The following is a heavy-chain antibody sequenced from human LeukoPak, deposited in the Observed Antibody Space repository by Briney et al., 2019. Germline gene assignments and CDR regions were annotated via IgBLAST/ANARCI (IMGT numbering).Heavy chain of an antibody. CDR3: ARAGDLYRGYDLGDDY. D-gene: IGHD5-12*01. CDR1: GYTFTSYG. J-gene: IGHJ4*02. Sequence: ASVKVSCKASGYTFTSYGISWVRQAPGQGLGGMGWISAYNGNTNYAQKLQGRGTMTTDTSTSTAYMELRSLRSDDTAVYYCARAGDLYRGYDLGDDYWGKGTLVTVSS. V-gene: IGHV1-18*01. CDR2: ISAYNGNT.